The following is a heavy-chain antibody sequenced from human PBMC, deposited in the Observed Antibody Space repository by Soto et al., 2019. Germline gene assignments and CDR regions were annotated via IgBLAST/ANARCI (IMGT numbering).Heavy chain of an antibody. D-gene: IGHD2-15*01. Sequence: GGSLGLSCSASGFTFSSYAMSWVRQAPGKGLEWVSTVKEDGSNRYYVDSVKGRFTISRDNAKNSLYLQMNSLRAEDTAVYYSARERVVVPATIFYYYALDVWGQGTTVTVSS. CDR2: VKEDGSNR. CDR1: GFTFSSYA. CDR3: ARERVVVPATIFYYYALDV. V-gene: IGHV3-7*03. J-gene: IGHJ6*02.